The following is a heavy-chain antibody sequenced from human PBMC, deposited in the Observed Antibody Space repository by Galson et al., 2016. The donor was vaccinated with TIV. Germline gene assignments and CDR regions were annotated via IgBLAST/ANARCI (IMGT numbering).Heavy chain of an antibody. CDR3: ERGRAAGHAFDF. CDR2: ISNYNVNT. Sequence: SVKVSCKASGYSFTSYGITWVRQAPGQGLAWMGWISNYNVNTKYAQKFQGRVTFTTDPSTSTAYMELRSLRSDDTAVYFCERGRAAGHAFDFWGQGTMVTVSS. J-gene: IGHJ3*01. CDR1: GYSFTSYG. V-gene: IGHV1-18*01. D-gene: IGHD2-15*01.